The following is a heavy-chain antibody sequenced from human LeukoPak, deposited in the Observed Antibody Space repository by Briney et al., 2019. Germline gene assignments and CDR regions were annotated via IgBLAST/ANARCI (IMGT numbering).Heavy chain of an antibody. CDR3: ARDAHDCSITRWHTEDHNRYRDV. D-gene: IGHD2-2*01. CDR2: IRYDGGKT. Sequence: GGSLRLSCAASGFSVTNNGTQWVRQAPGKGLEWVAFIRYDGGKTHYVDSVKGRFTVSRGNSNKTLYLQMIGLRAEDTAVYYCARDAHDCSITRWHTEDHNRYRDVWGKGTTVTVTS. V-gene: IGHV3-30*02. CDR1: GFSVTNNG. J-gene: IGHJ6*03.